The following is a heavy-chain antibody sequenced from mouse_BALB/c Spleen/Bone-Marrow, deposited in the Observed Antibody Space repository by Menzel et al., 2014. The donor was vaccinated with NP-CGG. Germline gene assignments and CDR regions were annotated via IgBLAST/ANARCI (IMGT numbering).Heavy chain of an antibody. J-gene: IGHJ4*01. V-gene: IGHV1-14*01. Sequence: VQLQQSGPELLNPGASVKMSRKPSGCTFTSYVMHWVKQKPGQGLEWIGYINPYNDGTKYNEKFKGKATLTSDKSSSTAYMEFSSLTSEDYAVYYCARGGYGNVYYGMDYWREVTSVPV. CDR1: GCTFTSYV. CDR3: ARGGYGNVYYGMDY. CDR2: INPYNDGT. D-gene: IGHD2-10*02.